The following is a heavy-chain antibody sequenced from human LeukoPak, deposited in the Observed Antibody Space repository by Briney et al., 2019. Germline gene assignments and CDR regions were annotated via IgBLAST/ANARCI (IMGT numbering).Heavy chain of an antibody. CDR1: GGSFSGYY. CDR2: INHSGST. V-gene: IGHV4-34*01. CDR3: ATLTGYSYGPTPYGMDV. J-gene: IGHJ6*02. D-gene: IGHD5-18*01. Sequence: PSETLSLTCAVYGGSFSGYYWSWIRQPPGKGLEWIGEINHSGSTDYNPSLKSRVTISVDTSKNQFSLKLSSVTAADTAAYYCATLTGYSYGPTPYGMDVWGQGPRSPSP.